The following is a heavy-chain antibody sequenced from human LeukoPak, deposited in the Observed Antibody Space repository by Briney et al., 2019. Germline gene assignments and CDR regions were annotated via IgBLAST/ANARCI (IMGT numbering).Heavy chain of an antibody. J-gene: IGHJ4*02. D-gene: IGHD4-17*01. CDR3: ARVEFDYGDYGKD. CDR2: IYYSGST. CDR1: GGSISSSSYF. V-gene: IGHV4-39*07. Sequence: PSETLSLTCTVSGGSISSSSYFWGWIRQPPGKGLEWVGSIYYSGSTYYNPSLKSRVTLSVDTSKNQFSLKLSSVTAADTAVYYCARVEFDYGDYGKDWGQGTLVTVSS.